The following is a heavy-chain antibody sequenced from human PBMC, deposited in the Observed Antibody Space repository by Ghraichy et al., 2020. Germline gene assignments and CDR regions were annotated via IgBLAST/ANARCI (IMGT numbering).Heavy chain of an antibody. Sequence: GESLNISCAASGFTVSVYWMTWVRQAPGKGLEWVASIKHDGSAKYYVDSVEGRFTISRDNAKNSLYLQMNSLRAEDTAVYYCARGSNWIDDPYYYGMDVWGQGTTVPVSS. D-gene: IGHD1-1*01. V-gene: IGHV3-7*03. CDR2: IKHDGSAK. CDR3: ARGSNWIDDPYYYGMDV. J-gene: IGHJ6*02. CDR1: GFTVSVYW.